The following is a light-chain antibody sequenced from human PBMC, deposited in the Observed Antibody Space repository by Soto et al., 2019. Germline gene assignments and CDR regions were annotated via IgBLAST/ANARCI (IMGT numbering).Light chain of an antibody. Sequence: QSVLTQPASVSGSPGQSITISCTGTSSDVGGYNYVSWYQQHPGKAPKVMIYEVSNRPTGVSNRFSGSQSGNTASLTISGLQAEDAADYYCCSYAGSYTHVFGTGTKV. CDR1: SSDVGGYNY. CDR2: EVS. CDR3: CSYAGSYTHV. J-gene: IGLJ1*01. V-gene: IGLV2-14*01.